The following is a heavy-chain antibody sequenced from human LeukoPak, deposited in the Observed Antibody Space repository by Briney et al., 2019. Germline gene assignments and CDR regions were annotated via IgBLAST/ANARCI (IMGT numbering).Heavy chain of an antibody. Sequence: GRSLRLSCAASGFTFSNYGMHWVRQAPGKGLGWVALIWYDGSNKYYADSVKGRFTISRDNSKNTLYLQMNSLRAEDTAVYYCAGSYYNVFDYWGQGTLVTVSS. CDR3: AGSYYNVFDY. J-gene: IGHJ4*02. V-gene: IGHV3-33*01. D-gene: IGHD3-10*01. CDR1: GFTFSNYG. CDR2: IWYDGSNK.